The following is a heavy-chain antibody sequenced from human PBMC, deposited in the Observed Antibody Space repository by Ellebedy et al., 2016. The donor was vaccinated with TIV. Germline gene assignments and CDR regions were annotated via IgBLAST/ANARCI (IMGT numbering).Heavy chain of an antibody. CDR1: GFSFRSYW. CDR3: ARRGSYGDYAVQINSWFDT. V-gene: IGHV3-7*01. CDR2: IYQDGSVQ. J-gene: IGHJ5*02. Sequence: GESLKISCAASGFSFRSYWMSWVCQAPGKGLQWVANIYQDGSVQYYVDSVKGRFTISRDNADNSLFLQMNSLRAEDTAVYYCARRGSYGDYAVQINSWFDTWGRGTLVAVSS. D-gene: IGHD4-17*01.